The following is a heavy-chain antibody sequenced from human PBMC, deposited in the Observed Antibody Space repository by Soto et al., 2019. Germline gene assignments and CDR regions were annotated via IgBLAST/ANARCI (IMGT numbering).Heavy chain of an antibody. CDR2: IIPIFGTA. V-gene: IGHV1-69*13. D-gene: IGHD3-9*01. Sequence: SVKVSCKASGGTFSSYAISWVRQAPGQGLEWMGGIIPIFGTANYAQKFQGRVTITADESTSTAYMELSSLRSEDTAVYYCARVNSDYDILTPYYYYGMDVWGQGTTVTVSS. CDR3: ARVNSDYDILTPYYYYGMDV. CDR1: GGTFSSYA. J-gene: IGHJ6*02.